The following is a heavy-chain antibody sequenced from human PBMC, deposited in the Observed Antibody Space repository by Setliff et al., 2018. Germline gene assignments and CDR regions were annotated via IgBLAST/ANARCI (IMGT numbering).Heavy chain of an antibody. V-gene: IGHV1-69*05. CDR2: HIPIFGKT. Sequence: GASVKVSCKASGDTFSSYGISWVRPAPGQGLEWMGGHIPIFGKTDYAKKFRGRVTIITDESTSTDFMQLSSLRSEDTAVYYCVREGVDSRSSTDYRYYMDVWGKGTTVTVSS. D-gene: IGHD3-22*01. J-gene: IGHJ6*03. CDR1: GDTFSSYG. CDR3: VREGVDSRSSTDYRYYMDV.